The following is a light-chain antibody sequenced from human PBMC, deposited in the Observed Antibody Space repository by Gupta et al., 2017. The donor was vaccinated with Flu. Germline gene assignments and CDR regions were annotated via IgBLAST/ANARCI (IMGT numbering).Light chain of an antibody. J-gene: IGKJ1*01. CDR3: RQRVQSPVS. V-gene: IGKV2-28*01. CDR1: RGCRKKDGEEY. Sequence: VTSGGSACIYCRTSRGCRKKDGEEYLDWYLQKPGHAPQLLVYMAWKRGFGVPERFSGRGWGTDFTLKISREEAEDVVLYYCRQRVQSPVSFGRGTQVEIK. CDR2: MAW.